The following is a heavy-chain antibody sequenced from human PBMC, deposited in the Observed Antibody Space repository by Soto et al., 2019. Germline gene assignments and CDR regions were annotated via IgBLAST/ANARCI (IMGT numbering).Heavy chain of an antibody. CDR3: AHRRGADYKGCFHY. V-gene: IGHV2-5*01. D-gene: IGHD4-4*01. CDR1: GFSLSTSGVG. J-gene: IGHJ4*02. CDR2: IYWSDEK. Sequence: QITLKESGPTLVKPTQTLTLTCTFSGFSLSTSGVGVGWIRQPPGKALEWLALIYWSDEKRYSPSLSSRLTITKDTSKNQVVLTMTNMDPVDTATYYCAHRRGADYKGCFHYWGQGTLVTASS.